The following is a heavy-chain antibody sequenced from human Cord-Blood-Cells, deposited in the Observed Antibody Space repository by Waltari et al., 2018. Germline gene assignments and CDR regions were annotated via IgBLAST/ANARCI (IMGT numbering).Heavy chain of an antibody. V-gene: IGHV1-3*01. CDR2: INAGNGNT. CDR1: GYTFTSYA. CDR3: ARGGDYGDYAEYCQH. D-gene: IGHD4-17*01. Sequence: QVQLVQSGAAVKKPGASVKVSCKASGYTFTSYAMHWVRQAPGQRLEWMGWINAGNGNTKYSQKVQGRVTITRDTSASTAYMELSSLRSEDTAVYYCARGGDYGDYAEYCQHWGQGTLVTVSS. J-gene: IGHJ1*01.